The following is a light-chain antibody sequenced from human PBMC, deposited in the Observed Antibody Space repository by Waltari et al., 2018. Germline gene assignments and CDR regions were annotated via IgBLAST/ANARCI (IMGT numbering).Light chain of an antibody. Sequence: QSALTQPASVSGSPGQSITISCTGTSSDVGSYNSVSWYQDHPGQGPKVIIYDVSDRPSEVSARFSGSKSGNTASLTISELQAEDEADYYCSSQSSNNVVLFGGGTKVTVL. J-gene: IGLJ3*02. CDR2: DVS. V-gene: IGLV2-14*03. CDR1: SSDVGSYNS. CDR3: SSQSSNNVVL.